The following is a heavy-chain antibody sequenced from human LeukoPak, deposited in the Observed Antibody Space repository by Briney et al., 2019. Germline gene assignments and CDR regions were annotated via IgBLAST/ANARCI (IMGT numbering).Heavy chain of an antibody. D-gene: IGHD5-24*01. J-gene: IGHJ4*02. CDR1: GFTFSSYA. CDR3: XXXTXXXXXGRXPGWPVDY. Sequence: GGSLRLSCAASGFTFSSYAMYWVRQAPGKGLEWVSGIFGSGGSTHYADSVKGRFTISRDNSKNTVYLQMNSLRAEDTAVYXXXXXTXXXXXGRXPGWPVDYWGQGTLVTVSS. V-gene: IGHV3-23*01. CDR2: IFGSGGST.